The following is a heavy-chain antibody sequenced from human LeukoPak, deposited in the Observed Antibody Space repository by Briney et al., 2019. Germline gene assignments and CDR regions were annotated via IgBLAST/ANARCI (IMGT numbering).Heavy chain of an antibody. Sequence: SETLSLTCTVSGVSISSYYWSWVRQPPGKGLEWIGYIYTSGRTNYNPSLKSRVTISVDTSKNQFSLKLSSVTAADTAVYYCARHGVGGSGSYYSFDYWGQGTLVTVSS. CDR1: GVSISSYY. CDR3: ARHGVGGSGSYYSFDY. J-gene: IGHJ4*02. CDR2: IYTSGRT. D-gene: IGHD3-10*01. V-gene: IGHV4-4*09.